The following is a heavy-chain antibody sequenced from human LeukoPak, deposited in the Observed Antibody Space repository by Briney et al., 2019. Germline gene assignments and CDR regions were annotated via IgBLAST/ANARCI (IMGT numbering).Heavy chain of an antibody. CDR3: AKEKGYYGSGSFGDY. CDR2: ISYDGSNK. CDR1: GFTFSSYG. J-gene: IGHJ4*02. Sequence: PGGSLRLSCATSGFTFSSYGMHWVRQAPGKGLEWVAVISYDGSNKYYADSVKGRFTISRDNSKNTLYLQMNSLRAEDTAVYYCAKEKGYYGSGSFGDYWGQGTLVTVSS. D-gene: IGHD3-10*01. V-gene: IGHV3-30*18.